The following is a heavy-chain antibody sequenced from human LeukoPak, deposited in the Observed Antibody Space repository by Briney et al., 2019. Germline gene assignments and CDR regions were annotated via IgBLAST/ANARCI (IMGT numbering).Heavy chain of an antibody. CDR1: GFTFSSYG. Sequence: GGSLRLSCAASGFTFSSYGMHWVRQAPGKGLEWVAVISYDGSNKYYADSVKGRFTISRDNSKNTLYLQMNSLRAEDTAVYYCAKDHDFWGGYDVDYWGQGTLVTVSS. D-gene: IGHD3-3*01. CDR2: ISYDGSNK. J-gene: IGHJ4*02. V-gene: IGHV3-30*18. CDR3: AKDHDFWGGYDVDY.